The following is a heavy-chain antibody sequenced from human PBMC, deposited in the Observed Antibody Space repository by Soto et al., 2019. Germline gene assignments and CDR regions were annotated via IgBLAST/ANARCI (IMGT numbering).Heavy chain of an antibody. J-gene: IGHJ4*02. Sequence: EVQLVESGGGLIQPGGSLRLSCAVSGFTVSSNYMSWVRQAPGKGLEWVAVIYAGGNTNYADSVKGRFTISRDNSKNTVSLQLNRLRVEDTAVYYCAREGCSTSSCRYFDCWGQGTLVSVSA. V-gene: IGHV3-53*01. CDR3: AREGCSTSSCRYFDC. D-gene: IGHD6-19*01. CDR2: IYAGGNT. CDR1: GFTVSSNY.